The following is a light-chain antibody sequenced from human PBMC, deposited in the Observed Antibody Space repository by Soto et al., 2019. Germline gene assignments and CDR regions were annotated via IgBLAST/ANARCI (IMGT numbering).Light chain of an antibody. V-gene: IGLV2-8*01. CDR3: CSYAGSSTYV. Sequence: QSVLTQPPSASGSPGQSVTISCTGTSSDVGSYNYVSWYQQRPGKAPKLIIYEVSKRPSGVPDRFSGSKSGNTASLTVSGLQAEDEADYYCCSYAGSSTYVFGTGTKVTVL. CDR1: SSDVGSYNY. J-gene: IGLJ1*01. CDR2: EVS.